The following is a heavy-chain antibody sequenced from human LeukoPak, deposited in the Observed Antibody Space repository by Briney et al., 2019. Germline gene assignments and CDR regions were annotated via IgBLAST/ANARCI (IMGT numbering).Heavy chain of an antibody. CDR2: ISSSGSTI. CDR3: ARHLSGITGYTYGRGIDY. V-gene: IGHV3-48*03. CDR1: GFTFSSYE. D-gene: IGHD5-18*01. J-gene: IGHJ4*02. Sequence: PGGSLRLSCAASGFTFSSYEMNWVRQAPGKGLEWVSYISSSGSTIYYADSVKGRFTISRDNAKKSLYLQMNSLRAEDTAVYYCARHLSGITGYTYGRGIDYWGQGTLVSVSS.